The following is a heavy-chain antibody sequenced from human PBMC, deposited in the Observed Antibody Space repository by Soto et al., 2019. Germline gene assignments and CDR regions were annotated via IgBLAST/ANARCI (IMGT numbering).Heavy chain of an antibody. Sequence: EVQLLESGGGLVQPGGSLRLSCQASGFTLSSYAMTWVGQAPGKGLEWVSVISDSDIATYYADPVKGRLTISRDNSKNTLYLQLNSLRAEDTAVYYCAKGVSSSAWSASDSWGQGTLVTVSA. J-gene: IGHJ4*02. V-gene: IGHV3-23*01. D-gene: IGHD6-19*01. CDR1: GFTLSSYA. CDR2: ISDSDIAT. CDR3: AKGVSSSAWSASDS.